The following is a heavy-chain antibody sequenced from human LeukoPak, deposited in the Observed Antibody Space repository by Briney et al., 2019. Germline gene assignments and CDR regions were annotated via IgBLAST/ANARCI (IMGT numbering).Heavy chain of an antibody. CDR1: GFSFSTYS. CDR2: ISASGGDT. CDR3: AKDVRRCNGGCT. Sequence: GGSLRLSCAASGFSFSTYSFSWVRQAPGKGLEWVSGISASGGDTFYADSVKGRFTISRDNSENTLSLQMNSLRVEDTAMYYCAKDVRRCNGGCTWGQGTLVTVSS. D-gene: IGHD2-15*01. J-gene: IGHJ5*02. V-gene: IGHV3-23*01.